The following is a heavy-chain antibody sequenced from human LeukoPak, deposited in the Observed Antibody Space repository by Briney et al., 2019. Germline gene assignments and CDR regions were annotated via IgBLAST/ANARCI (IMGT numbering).Heavy chain of an antibody. CDR3: ARGSEQQQLSYYYYYGMDV. Sequence: PSETLSLTCTVSGGSISSYYWNWIRQPPGKRLEWIGYMFYTGRTNYSPSLNSRVTISVDTSKKQFSLKLSSVTAADTAVYYCARGSEQQQLSYYYYYGMDVWGQGTTVTVSS. CDR1: GGSISSYY. CDR2: MFYTGRT. V-gene: IGHV4-59*01. D-gene: IGHD6-13*01. J-gene: IGHJ6*02.